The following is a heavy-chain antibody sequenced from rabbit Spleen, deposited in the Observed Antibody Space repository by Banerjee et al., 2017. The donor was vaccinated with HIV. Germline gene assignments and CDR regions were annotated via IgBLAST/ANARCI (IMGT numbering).Heavy chain of an antibody. CDR1: GLPFNSGSY. D-gene: IGHD8-1*01. V-gene: IGHV1S40*01. CDR3: ARDTGSSFSSYGMDL. Sequence: QSLEESGGDLVKPGASLTLTCTASGLPFNSGSYMCWVRQAPGKGLEWLGCIYAASSDDTYYANWAKGRFTISKTSSTTVTLQMTRLTAADTATYFCARDTGSSFSSYGMDLWGPGTLVTVS. CDR2: IYAASSDDT. J-gene: IGHJ6*01.